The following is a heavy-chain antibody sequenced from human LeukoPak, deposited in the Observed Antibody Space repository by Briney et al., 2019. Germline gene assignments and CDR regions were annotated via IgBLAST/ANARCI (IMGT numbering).Heavy chain of an antibody. D-gene: IGHD3-9*01. CDR3: ARGTLGDILTGSYDC. Sequence: ASVKVSCKASGGTFSGYAISWVRQAPGQGLEWMGGIIPIFNTANYAQKFQGRVTIGTDGSTNTAYMELSSLRSEDMAVYFCARGTLGDILTGSYDCWGQGTLVTVSS. CDR1: GGTFSGYA. J-gene: IGHJ4*02. V-gene: IGHV1-69*05. CDR2: IIPIFNTA.